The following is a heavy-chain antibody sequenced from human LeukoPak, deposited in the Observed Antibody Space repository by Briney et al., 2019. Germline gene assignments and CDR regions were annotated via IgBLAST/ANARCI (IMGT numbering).Heavy chain of an antibody. CDR2: MYNSGST. CDR1: GFTFSTYW. Sequence: GSLRLSCAASGFTFSTYWMHWVRQPPGKGLEWIGTMYNSGSTDYNPSLESRVTISVDTSKNQFSLKLSSVTAADTAVYYCAREADRWFDPWGQGTLVTVSS. J-gene: IGHJ5*02. V-gene: IGHV4-4*02. CDR3: AREADRWFDP.